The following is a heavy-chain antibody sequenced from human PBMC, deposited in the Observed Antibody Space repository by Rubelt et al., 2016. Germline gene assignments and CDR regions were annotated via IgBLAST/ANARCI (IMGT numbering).Heavy chain of an antibody. V-gene: IGHV2-5*02. CDR2: IYWDDDK. CDR3: AQYYYDSSGYYSTFDY. D-gene: IGHD3-22*01. J-gene: IGHJ4*02. CDR1: GFSLSTSGVG. Sequence: QITLKESGPTLVKPTQTLTLTCTFSGFSLSTSGVGVGWIRQPPGKALEWLALIYWDDDKRYSPSLKSRLTITKDTSKNQVVLTMTNMDPVDTATYYCAQYYYDSSGYYSTFDYWGQGTLVTVSS.